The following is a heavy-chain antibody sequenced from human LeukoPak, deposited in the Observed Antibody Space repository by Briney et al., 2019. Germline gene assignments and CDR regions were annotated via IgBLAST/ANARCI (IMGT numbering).Heavy chain of an antibody. CDR3: ARGVRYGSGSPFDY. J-gene: IGHJ4*02. CDR2: IYYSGST. V-gene: IGHV4-59*08. CDR1: GGSISSYY. Sequence: SETLSLTCTVSGGSISSYYWSWIRQPPGKGLEWIGNIYYSGSTNYNPSLKSRVTISVDTSKNQFSLKLSSVTAADTAVYYCARGVRYGSGSPFDYWGQGTLVTVSS. D-gene: IGHD3-10*01.